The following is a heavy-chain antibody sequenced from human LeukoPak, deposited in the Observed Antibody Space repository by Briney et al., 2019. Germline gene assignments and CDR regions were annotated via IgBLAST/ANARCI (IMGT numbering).Heavy chain of an antibody. D-gene: IGHD6-19*01. CDR1: GGSISSYY. J-gene: IGHJ5*02. CDR3: AGRAVAGLNWFDP. V-gene: IGHV4-4*07. Sequence: SETLSLTCTVSGGSISSYYWSWIRQPAGKGLEWIGRIYTSGSTNYNSSLKSRVTMSVDTSKNQFSLKLSSVTAADTAVYYCAGRAVAGLNWFDPWGQGTLVTVSS. CDR2: IYTSGST.